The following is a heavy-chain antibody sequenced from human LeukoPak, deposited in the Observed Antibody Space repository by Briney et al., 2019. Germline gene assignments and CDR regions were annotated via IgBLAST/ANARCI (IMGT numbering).Heavy chain of an antibody. V-gene: IGHV4-4*07. J-gene: IGHJ3*02. D-gene: IGHD2-2*01. Sequence: SETLSLTCTVSGGSISRYYWSWIRQPAGKGLEWIGRIYTSGSTNYNPSLKSRVTMSVDTSKNQFSLKLSSVTAADTAVYYCARDPDYCSSTSCYRDAFDIWGQGTMVTVSS. CDR3: ARDPDYCSSTSCYRDAFDI. CDR1: GGSISRYY. CDR2: IYTSGST.